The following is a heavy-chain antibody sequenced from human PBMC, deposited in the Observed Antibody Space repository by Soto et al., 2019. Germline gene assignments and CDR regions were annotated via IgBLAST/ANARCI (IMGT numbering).Heavy chain of an antibody. CDR3: ARGQLVLRYFDWLSRVYFDY. J-gene: IGHJ4*02. CDR2: INPNSGGT. V-gene: IGHV1-2*04. Sequence: ASVKVSCKASGYTFTGYYMHWVRQAPGQGLEWMGWINPNSGGTNYAQKFQGWVTMTRDTSISTAYMELSRLRSDDTAVYYCARGQLVLRYFDWLSRVYFDYWGQGTLVTVSS. D-gene: IGHD3-9*01. CDR1: GYTFTGYY.